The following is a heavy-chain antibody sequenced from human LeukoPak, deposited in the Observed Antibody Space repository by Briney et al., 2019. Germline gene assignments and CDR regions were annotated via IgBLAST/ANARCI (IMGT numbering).Heavy chain of an antibody. Sequence: GESLKISCKGSGYSFTSYWIGWVRQMPGKGLEWMGIIYPGDSDTRYSPSFHGQVTISADKSISTAYLQWSSLRASDTAMYYCATSTRNPLVPTPFAYWGQGTLVTVS. J-gene: IGHJ4*02. D-gene: IGHD6-13*01. V-gene: IGHV5-51*01. CDR2: IYPGDSDT. CDR3: ATSTRNPLVPTPFAY. CDR1: GYSFTSYW.